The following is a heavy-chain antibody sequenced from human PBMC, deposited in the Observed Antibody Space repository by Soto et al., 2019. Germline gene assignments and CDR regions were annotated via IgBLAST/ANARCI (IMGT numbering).Heavy chain of an antibody. CDR3: ARNDILTGYDIYYGMDV. CDR1: GYTFTSYG. Sequence: ASVKVSCKSSGYTFTSYGISWVRQAPGQGLEWMGWISAYNGNTNYAQKLQGRVTMTTDTSTSTAYMELRSLRSDDTAVYYCARNDILTGYDIYYGMDVWGQGTRVTVSS. D-gene: IGHD3-9*01. CDR2: ISAYNGNT. V-gene: IGHV1-18*01. J-gene: IGHJ6*02.